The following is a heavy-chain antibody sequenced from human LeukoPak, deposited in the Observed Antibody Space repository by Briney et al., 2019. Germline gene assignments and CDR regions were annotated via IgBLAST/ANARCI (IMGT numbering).Heavy chain of an antibody. CDR2: IKQDGSEK. D-gene: IGHD3-22*01. Sequence: GGSLRLSCAASGFTFSSYWMSWVRQAPGKGLEWVADIKQDGSEKYYVDSVKGRATISRDNAKNTLYLQMNSLRAEDTALYYCARGGSGYFLFDYWGQGTLVTVSS. V-gene: IGHV3-7*01. CDR1: GFTFSSYW. J-gene: IGHJ4*02. CDR3: ARGGSGYFLFDY.